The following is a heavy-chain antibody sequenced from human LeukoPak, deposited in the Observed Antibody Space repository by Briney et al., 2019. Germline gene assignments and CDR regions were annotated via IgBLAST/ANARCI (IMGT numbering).Heavy chain of an antibody. V-gene: IGHV1-69*13. D-gene: IGHD3-10*01. J-gene: IGHJ4*02. CDR1: GGTFSSYA. Sequence: SVKVSCKASGGTFSSYAISWVRQAPGQGLEWMGGIIPIFGTANYAQKFQGRVTITADESTSTAYMELSNLRSEDTAVYYCARDGYYGSGSYYTTLDYWGQGTLVTVSS. CDR2: IIPIFGTA. CDR3: ARDGYYGSGSYYTTLDY.